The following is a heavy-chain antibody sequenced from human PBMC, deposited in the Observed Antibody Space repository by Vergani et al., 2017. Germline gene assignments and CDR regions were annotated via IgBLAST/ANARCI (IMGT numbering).Heavy chain of an antibody. CDR2: IKSNTDGGTA. D-gene: IGHD2-21*02. CDR3: TTLGASTVTADFDY. Sequence: EVQVVESGGGLIKPGGSLRLSCVVSGITFKNAWINWVRQAPGKGLEWVGRIKSNTDGGTADYAAPVRGRFTISRRDSENTVYLQMNSLKSEDTAVYYCTTLGASTVTADFDYWGQGTLVTVSS. CDR1: GITFKNAW. V-gene: IGHV3-15*01. J-gene: IGHJ4*02.